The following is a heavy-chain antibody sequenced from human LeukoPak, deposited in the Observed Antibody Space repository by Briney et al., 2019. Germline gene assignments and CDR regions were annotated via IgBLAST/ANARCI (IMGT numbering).Heavy chain of an antibody. V-gene: IGHV1-2*06. Sequence: ASVKVSCKASGYALSGYYMHWVRQAPGQGLEWMGRINPNSGGTNYLQTFQGRVTMTSNTSISTAYMELNRLTSDDTAVYYCAREGSQSGMDVWGQGTTVTVSS. D-gene: IGHD2-15*01. CDR1: GYALSGYY. CDR2: INPNSGGT. J-gene: IGHJ6*02. CDR3: AREGSQSGMDV.